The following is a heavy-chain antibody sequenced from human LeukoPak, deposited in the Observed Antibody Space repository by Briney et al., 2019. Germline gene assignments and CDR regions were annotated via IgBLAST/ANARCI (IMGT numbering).Heavy chain of an antibody. Sequence: GGTLRLSCAASGFTFSSYSMNWVRQAPGKGLEWVSSISSSSSYIYYADSVKGRFTISRDNAKNSLYLQMNSLRAEDTAVYYCARESIAARSDYWGQGTLVTVSS. D-gene: IGHD6-6*01. J-gene: IGHJ4*02. CDR2: ISSSSSYI. V-gene: IGHV3-21*01. CDR1: GFTFSSYS. CDR3: ARESIAARSDY.